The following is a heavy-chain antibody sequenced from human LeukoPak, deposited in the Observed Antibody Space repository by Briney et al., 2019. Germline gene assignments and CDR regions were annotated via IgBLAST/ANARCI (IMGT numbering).Heavy chain of an antibody. CDR1: GGSISSYY. V-gene: IGHV4-59*01. CDR2: IYYSGST. CDR3: ARETRKYGYYYYMDV. Sequence: SETLSLTCTVSGGSISSYYWCWIRQPPGKGLEWIGYIYYSGSTNYNPSLKSRVTISVDTSKNQFSLKLSSVTAADTAVYYCARETRKYGYYYYMDVWGKGTTVTVSS. J-gene: IGHJ6*03. D-gene: IGHD1-1*01.